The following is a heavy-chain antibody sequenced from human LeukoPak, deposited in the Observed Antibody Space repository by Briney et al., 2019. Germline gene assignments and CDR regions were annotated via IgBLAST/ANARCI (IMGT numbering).Heavy chain of an antibody. D-gene: IGHD3/OR15-3a*01. CDR3: AKDGSRLEGLPIDY. CDR1: GFTFSSYG. CDR2: IRYDGSNK. Sequence: PGGSLRLSCAASGFTFSSYGMHWVRQAPGKGLEWVAFIRYDGSNKYYADSVEGRFTISRDNSKNTLYLQMNSLRAEDTAVYYCAKDGSRLEGLPIDYWGQGTLVTVSS. V-gene: IGHV3-30*02. J-gene: IGHJ4*02.